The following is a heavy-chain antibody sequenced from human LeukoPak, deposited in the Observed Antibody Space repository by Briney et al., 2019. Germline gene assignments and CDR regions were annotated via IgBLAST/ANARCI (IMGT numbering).Heavy chain of an antibody. V-gene: IGHV4-39*07. Sequence: SETLSLTCTVSGGSISSSSYYWGWIRQPPGKGLEWIGSIYYSGSTYCNPSLKSRVTISVDTSKNQFSLKLSSVTAADTAVYYCASSRGLAAATPHWGQGTLVTVSS. J-gene: IGHJ4*02. D-gene: IGHD6-13*01. CDR2: IYYSGST. CDR1: GGSISSSSYY. CDR3: ASSRGLAAATPH.